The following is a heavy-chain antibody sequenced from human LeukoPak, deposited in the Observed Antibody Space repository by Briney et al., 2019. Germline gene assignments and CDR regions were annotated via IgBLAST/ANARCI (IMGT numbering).Heavy chain of an antibody. V-gene: IGHV3-20*04. CDR2: INWNGDST. J-gene: IGHJ4*02. Sequence: GGSLRLSCAASGFTFDDYGMSWVRQAPGKGLEWVSGINWNGDSTGYADSVKGRFTISRDNAKNSLYLQMNSLRAEDTALYYCARGYSGFYHDYWGQGTLVTVSS. CDR1: GFTFDDYG. CDR3: ARGYSGFYHDY. D-gene: IGHD1-26*01.